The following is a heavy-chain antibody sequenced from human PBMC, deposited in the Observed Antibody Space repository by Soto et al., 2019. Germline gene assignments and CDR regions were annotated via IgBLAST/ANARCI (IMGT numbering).Heavy chain of an antibody. Sequence: SGPTLANPTHTLTLTCSFSGFSLSTGGMGVGWIRQPPEKALEWLALIFWDDDKRYNPSLKSRLTITKDTSENQVVLTLTNMDPLDTATYYCAHIYTATGGHFDYWGQGTLVTVSS. CDR1: GFSLSTGGMG. V-gene: IGHV2-5*02. CDR2: IFWDDDK. J-gene: IGHJ4*02. CDR3: AHIYTATGGHFDY. D-gene: IGHD2-8*02.